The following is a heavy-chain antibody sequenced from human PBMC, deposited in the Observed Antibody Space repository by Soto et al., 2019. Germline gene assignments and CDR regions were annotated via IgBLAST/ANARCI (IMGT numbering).Heavy chain of an antibody. CDR3: ASLEGLATISYYFDF. CDR2: IYYRGKA. V-gene: IGHV4-30-2*03. CDR1: GASLSSGGSD. J-gene: IGHJ4*02. D-gene: IGHD3-9*01. Sequence: SENLYLTFTVSGASLSSGGSDWSWIRQPPGKGLEWIGSIYYRGKAYYTPSLQTRVTISLDKSKSQFSLKLNSVTAADSAVYFCASLEGLATISYYFDFWGPGALVTVSS.